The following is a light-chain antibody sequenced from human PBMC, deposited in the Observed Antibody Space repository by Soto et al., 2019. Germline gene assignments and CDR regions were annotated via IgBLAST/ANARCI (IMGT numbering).Light chain of an antibody. CDR1: SSDVGGYNY. CDR2: GVS. J-gene: IGLJ3*02. V-gene: IGLV2-14*01. Sequence: QSALTQPASVSGSPGQSITISCTGTSSDVGGYNYVSWHQQHPGKAPKLIIYGVSNRPSGISNRFSGSKSDNTASLTISGLQTEDEADYYCSSYTSSSPLRVFGGGTQLTVL. CDR3: SSYTSSSPLRV.